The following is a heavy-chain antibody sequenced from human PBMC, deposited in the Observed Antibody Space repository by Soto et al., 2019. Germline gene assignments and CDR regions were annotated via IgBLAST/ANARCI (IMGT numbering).Heavy chain of an antibody. V-gene: IGHV4-34*01. D-gene: IGHD2-8*02. J-gene: IGHJ4*02. CDR3: ARDKITGLFDY. Sequence: QVQLQQWGAGLLKPSETLSLTCAVYGGSFSGYYWTWIRQPTGTGLEWIGEINHSGSTNYNPSLKIRVTISVDTSKNQFSLKLTSVTAADTAVYYCARDKITGLFDYWGQGTLVTVSS. CDR2: INHSGST. CDR1: GGSFSGYY.